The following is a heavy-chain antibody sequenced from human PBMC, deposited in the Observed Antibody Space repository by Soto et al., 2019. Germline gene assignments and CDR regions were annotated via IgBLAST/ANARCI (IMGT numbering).Heavy chain of an antibody. J-gene: IGHJ4*02. CDR3: DY. Sequence: SVKVSCKASGGTFSSYAISWVRQAPGQGLEWMGGIIPIFGTANYAQKFQGRVTITADESTSTAEDTAVYFCASAPNRYYFDYWGQGTLVTVSS. D-gene: IGHD2-8*01. CDR1: GGTFSSYA. V-gene: IGHV1-69*13. CDR2: IIPIFGTA.